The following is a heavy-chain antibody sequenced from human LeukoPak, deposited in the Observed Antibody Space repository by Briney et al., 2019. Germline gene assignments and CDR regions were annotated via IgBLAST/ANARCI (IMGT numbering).Heavy chain of an antibody. J-gene: IGHJ4*02. CDR3: AREFGGFDC. V-gene: IGHV3-7*01. CDR2: IKQDGSEK. Sequence: GGSLRLSCAASGLTFSSYWMSWVRQAPGKGLEWVANIKQDGSEKFYVDSVKGRFTISRDDAKNSLYLQMNSLRAEDTAVYYCAREFGGFDCWGQGTLVTVSS. D-gene: IGHD3-10*01. CDR1: GLTFSSYW.